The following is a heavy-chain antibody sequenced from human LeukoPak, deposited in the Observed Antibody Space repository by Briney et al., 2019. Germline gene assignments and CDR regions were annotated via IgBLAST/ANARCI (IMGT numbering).Heavy chain of an antibody. CDR1: GHTFTGYY. CDR3: AREPRYYDFWSGYYTDNPNSFDY. J-gene: IGHJ4*02. D-gene: IGHD3-3*01. Sequence: GASVKVSCKASGHTFTGYYMHWVRQAPGQGLEWMGWINPNSGGTNYAQKFQGRVTMTRDTSISTAYMELSRLRSDDTAVYYCAREPRYYDFWSGYYTDNPNSFDYWGQGTLVTVSS. V-gene: IGHV1-2*02. CDR2: INPNSGGT.